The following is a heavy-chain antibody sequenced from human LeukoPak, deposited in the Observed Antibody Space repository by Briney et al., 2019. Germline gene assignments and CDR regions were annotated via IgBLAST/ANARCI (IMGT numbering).Heavy chain of an antibody. Sequence: SETLSLTCTVSGGSISSSGYYWGWIRQPPGKGLEWTGSISSGGSTHYIPSLKSRVTISVDTSKNQFSLKLSSVTAADTAVYYCARRSYDGSGYYYVDYWGQGTLVTVSS. D-gene: IGHD3-22*01. V-gene: IGHV4-39*01. CDR1: GGSISSSGYY. CDR2: ISSGGST. CDR3: ARRSYDGSGYYYVDY. J-gene: IGHJ4*02.